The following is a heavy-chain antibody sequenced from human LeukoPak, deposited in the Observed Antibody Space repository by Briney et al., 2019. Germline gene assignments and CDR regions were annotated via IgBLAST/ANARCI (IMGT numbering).Heavy chain of an antibody. J-gene: IGHJ3*02. CDR2: ISSSSSYI. V-gene: IGHV3-21*01. CDR1: GFTFSSYS. Sequence: PGGSLRLSCAASGFTFSSYSMNWVRQAPGKGLEWVSSISSSSSYIYYADSVKGRFTISRDNAKNSLYLQMNSLRAEDTAVYYCARGAGGGGYGAFDIWGQGTMVTVSS. CDR3: ARGAGGGGYGAFDI. D-gene: IGHD2-15*01.